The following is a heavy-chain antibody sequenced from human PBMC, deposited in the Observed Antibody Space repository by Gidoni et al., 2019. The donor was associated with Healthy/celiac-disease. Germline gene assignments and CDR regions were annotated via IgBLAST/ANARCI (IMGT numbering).Heavy chain of an antibody. CDR3: ARALSGGAAFFDY. D-gene: IGHD3-16*01. Sequence: QVQLVESGGGVVQPGRSLRLSCAASGFTFSSYAMHWVRQAPGKGLGWVAVISYDGSNKYYADSVKGRFTISRDNSKNTLYLQMNSLRAEDTAVYYCARALSGGAAFFDYWGQGTLVTVSS. V-gene: IGHV3-30*04. CDR2: ISYDGSNK. J-gene: IGHJ4*02. CDR1: GFTFSSYA.